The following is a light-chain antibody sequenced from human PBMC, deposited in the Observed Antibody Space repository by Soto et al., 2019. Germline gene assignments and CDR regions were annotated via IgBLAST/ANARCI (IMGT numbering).Light chain of an antibody. CDR2: ATS. CDR3: QQYGGSWT. Sequence: EIVLSQSPGTLSLSPGEAATVSCRTSQNISSTYVAWYQQKPGQAPRLLIYATSNRGTGIPARFSGRGSGTDFTLTIRRLEPEDFAVYYCQQYGGSWTFGQRTKVNIK. CDR1: QNISSTY. V-gene: IGKV3-20*01. J-gene: IGKJ1*01.